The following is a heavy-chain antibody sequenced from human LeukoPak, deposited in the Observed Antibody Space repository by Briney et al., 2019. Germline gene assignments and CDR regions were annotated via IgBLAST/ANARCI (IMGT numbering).Heavy chain of an antibody. CDR2: MRDKANSYAT. Sequence: GGSLRLSCAASGFTFSGSSMHWVRQASGKGLEWVGRMRDKANSYATEYAASVKGRFTISRDDSENTAYLQMNSLKTGDTAVYYCAKDPMVRGLSYDYWGQGTLVTVSS. J-gene: IGHJ4*02. CDR1: GFTFSGSS. V-gene: IGHV3-73*01. CDR3: AKDPMVRGLSYDY. D-gene: IGHD3-10*01.